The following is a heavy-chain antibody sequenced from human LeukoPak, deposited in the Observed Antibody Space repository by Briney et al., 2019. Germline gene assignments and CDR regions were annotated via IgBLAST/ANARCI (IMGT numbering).Heavy chain of an antibody. CDR1: GFTFSSYE. CDR2: ISSSGGTI. D-gene: IGHD2-15*01. J-gene: IGHJ4*02. CDR3: ARGRWSAHY. V-gene: IGHV3-48*03. Sequence: GGSLRLSCAASGFTFSSYEMNWVRQAPGEGLEWVSYISSSGGTIYYADSVKGRFTISRDNAKNSLYLQMNSLRAKDTAVYYCARGRWSAHYWGQGTLVTVSS.